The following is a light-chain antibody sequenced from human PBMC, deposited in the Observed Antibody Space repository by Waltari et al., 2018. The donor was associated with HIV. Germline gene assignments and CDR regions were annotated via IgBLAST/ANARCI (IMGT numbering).Light chain of an antibody. CDR3: QQYGSSPRT. V-gene: IGKV3-20*01. Sequence: EIVLTPSPGTLSLSPGERTALSCRASQSISSSYLAWYQQKPGQAPRLLIYGASSRATGIPDRFSGSGSGTDFTLTISRLEPEDFAMYYCQQYGSSPRTFGQGTKLEIK. CDR1: QSISSSY. CDR2: GAS. J-gene: IGKJ2*01.